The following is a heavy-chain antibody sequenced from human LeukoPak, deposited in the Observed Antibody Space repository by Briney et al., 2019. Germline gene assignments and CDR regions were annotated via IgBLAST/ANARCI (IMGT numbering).Heavy chain of an antibody. J-gene: IGHJ4*02. V-gene: IGHV3-64D*09. CDR3: VKFYAGNGM. CDR2: MSSNGGST. CDR1: GFTFSKVW. D-gene: IGHD4-23*01. Sequence: GGSLRLSCAVSGFTFSKVWMSWVRQAPGKGLEYVSAMSSNGGSTYYADSVKGRFTISRDNSKNTLYLQMSSLRAEDTAVYYCVKFYAGNGMWGQGTLVTVSS.